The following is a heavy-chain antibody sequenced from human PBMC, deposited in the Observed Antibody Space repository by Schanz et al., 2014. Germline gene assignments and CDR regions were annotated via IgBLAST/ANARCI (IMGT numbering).Heavy chain of an antibody. CDR3: ARDRRFFDRDDLYYFDS. Sequence: QVQLVQSGAEVKKPGASVKVSCKASGYTFTSYGISWVRQAPGQGLEWMGWISVYTGNTKYGQKVQGRVTMTADTSANTAYMELRSLRSDDTAVYYCARDRRFFDRDDLYYFDSWGQGTLVTGSS. V-gene: IGHV1-18*01. CDR1: GYTFTSYG. D-gene: IGHD3-3*01. J-gene: IGHJ4*02. CDR2: ISVYTGNT.